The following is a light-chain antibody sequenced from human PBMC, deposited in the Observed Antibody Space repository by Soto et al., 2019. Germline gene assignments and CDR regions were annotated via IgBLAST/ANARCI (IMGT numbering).Light chain of an antibody. CDR2: EVS. J-gene: IGLJ1*01. CDR1: SSDVGGYNH. V-gene: IGLV2-14*01. CDR3: SSYTSRFRRV. Sequence: QSVLTQPASVSGSPGQSITISCRGISSDVGGYNHVSWYQQYPGKAPKLMIYEVSDRPSGVSNRFSGSKSGNTASLTISGLQSEDEADYYCSSYTSRFRRVFGTGTKLTVL.